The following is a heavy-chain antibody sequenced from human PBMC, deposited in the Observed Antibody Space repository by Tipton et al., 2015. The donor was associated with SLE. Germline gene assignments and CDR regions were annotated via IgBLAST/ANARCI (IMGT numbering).Heavy chain of an antibody. J-gene: IGHJ5*02. V-gene: IGHV4-39*07. CDR2: IFYTGST. CDR1: DGSIRSTNYY. Sequence: TLSLTCTVSDGSIRSTNYYWGWIRQPPGKGLEWIGSIFYTGSTYYNPSLKSRVSFSIDTSKHQFSLKLNSVTAADTAVYYCARRHYSDPFDPWGQGTLVTVSS. CDR3: ARRHYSDPFDP. D-gene: IGHD6-13*01.